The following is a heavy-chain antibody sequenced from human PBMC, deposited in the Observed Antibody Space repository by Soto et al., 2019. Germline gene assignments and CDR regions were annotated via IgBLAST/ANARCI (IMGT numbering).Heavy chain of an antibody. J-gene: IGHJ4*02. CDR1: GGSISSGGYY. V-gene: IGHV4-31*03. Sequence: SETLSLTCTVSGGSISSGGYYWSWIRQHPGKGLEWIGYIYYSGSTYYNPSLKSRVTISVDTSKNQFSLKLSSVTAADTAVYYCARDSGYDRYLYYFDYWGQGTLVTVSS. CDR3: ARDSGYDRYLYYFDY. CDR2: IYYSGST. D-gene: IGHD5-12*01.